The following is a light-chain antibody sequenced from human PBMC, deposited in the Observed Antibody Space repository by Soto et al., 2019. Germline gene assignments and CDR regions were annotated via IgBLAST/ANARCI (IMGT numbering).Light chain of an antibody. CDR2: EVN. CDR3: SSYAGTNNLGV. V-gene: IGLV2-8*01. J-gene: IGLJ3*02. Sequence: QSALTQPPSASGSPGQSVTISCTGTSSDIGVYNFVSWYQQHPGKAPKLIIYEVNKRPSGVHDRFSGSKSGNTASLTVSGLQADDEGDYYCSSYAGTNNLGVFGGGTKLTVL. CDR1: SSDIGVYNF.